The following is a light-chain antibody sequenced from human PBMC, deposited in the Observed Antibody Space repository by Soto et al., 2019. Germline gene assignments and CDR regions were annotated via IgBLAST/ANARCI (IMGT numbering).Light chain of an antibody. CDR1: SSDVGGYKY. CDR2: DVS. V-gene: IGLV2-14*03. CDR3: SSYTSSSTLV. J-gene: IGLJ1*01. Sequence: QSVLTQPASVSGSPGQSITISCTGTSSDVGGYKYVSWYQQYPAKAPKLMIYDVSNRPSGVSNRFSGSKSGNTASLTISWLQADDEADYYCSSYTSSSTLVFGTGTKVTVL.